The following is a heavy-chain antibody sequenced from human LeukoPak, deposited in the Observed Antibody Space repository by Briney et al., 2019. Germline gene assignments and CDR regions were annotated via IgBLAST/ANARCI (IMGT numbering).Heavy chain of an antibody. CDR3: ARDAEYQLLSWAGSDAFDI. D-gene: IGHD2-2*01. CDR2: ISSSSSYI. J-gene: IGHJ3*02. Sequence: PGGSLRLSCSASGFTFSSYAMHWVRQAPGKGLEWVSSISSSSSYIYYADSVKGRFTISRDNAKNSLYLQMNSLRAEDTAVYYCARDAEYQLLSWAGSDAFDIWGQGTTVTVSS. V-gene: IGHV3-21*01. CDR1: GFTFSSYA.